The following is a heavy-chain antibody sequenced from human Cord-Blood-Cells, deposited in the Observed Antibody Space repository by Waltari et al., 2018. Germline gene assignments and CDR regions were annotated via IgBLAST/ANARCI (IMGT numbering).Heavy chain of an antibody. CDR1: DYTFTSSG. Sequence: QVQLVQSGAEVKKPGASLKVSCTPSDYTFTSSGVSWVRRAPGQGLEWMGWINAYNGNTNYAQKLQGRVTMTTDTSTSTAYMELRSLRSDDTAVYDCARDVVWFGEPLFDYWGQGTLVTVSS. D-gene: IGHD3-10*01. J-gene: IGHJ4*02. V-gene: IGHV1-18*04. CDR3: ARDVVWFGEPLFDY. CDR2: INAYNGNT.